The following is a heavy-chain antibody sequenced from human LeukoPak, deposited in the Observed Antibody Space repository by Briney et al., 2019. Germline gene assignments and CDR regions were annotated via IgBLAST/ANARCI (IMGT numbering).Heavy chain of an antibody. Sequence: RVASVKVSCKASGGTFSSYAISRVRQAPGQGLEWMGGIIPIFGTANYAQKFQGRVTITADKSTTTAYMELSSLRSEDTAVYYCAREVAPGGLDYWGQGTLVTVSS. D-gene: IGHD4-23*01. V-gene: IGHV1-69*06. J-gene: IGHJ4*02. CDR3: AREVAPGGLDY. CDR2: IIPIFGTA. CDR1: GGTFSSYA.